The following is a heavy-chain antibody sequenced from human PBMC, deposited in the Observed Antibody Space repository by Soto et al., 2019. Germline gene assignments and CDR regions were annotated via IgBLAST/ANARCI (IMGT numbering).Heavy chain of an antibody. CDR3: ARVHCSAGTCLDGLDF. V-gene: IGHV6-1*01. D-gene: IGHD2-15*01. CDR1: GDSVSINGAC. CDR2: IYYRSKWFH. J-gene: IGHJ6*02. Sequence: QTLSLNCVISGDSVSINGACWNWIRQSPSRGLQWLGRIYYRSKWFHDYAASVESRMAINPDTSRNQFSLQLNYVTPEGTAVYYCARVHCSAGTCLDGLDFWGQGTTVTVSS.